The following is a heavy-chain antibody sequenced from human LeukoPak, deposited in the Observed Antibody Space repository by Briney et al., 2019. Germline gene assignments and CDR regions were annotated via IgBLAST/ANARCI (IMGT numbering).Heavy chain of an antibody. Sequence: ASVKVSCKASGGTFSSYAISWVRQAPGQGLEWMGGISAYNGNTNYALKLQGRVTMTTDTSTSTAYMELRSLRSDDTAVYYCARDEQLASNWFDPWGQGTLVTVSS. D-gene: IGHD6-6*01. CDR3: ARDEQLASNWFDP. CDR2: ISAYNGNT. J-gene: IGHJ5*02. V-gene: IGHV1-18*01. CDR1: GGTFSSYA.